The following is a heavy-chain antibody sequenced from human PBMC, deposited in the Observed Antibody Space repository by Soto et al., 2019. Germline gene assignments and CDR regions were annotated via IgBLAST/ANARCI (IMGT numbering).Heavy chain of an antibody. CDR3: AKEGGNHYYYYALDV. J-gene: IGHJ6*02. CDR1: GFSFSNYA. V-gene: IGHV3-23*01. CDR2: ISGGGGGT. D-gene: IGHD1-26*01. Sequence: PGGSLRLSCAASGFSFSNYAMNWVRQAPGKGLEWVSGISGGGGGTYYAVSVKGRITINPDTSKNQFSLQLNSVTPEDTAVYYCAKEGGNHYYYYALDVWGQGTTVTV.